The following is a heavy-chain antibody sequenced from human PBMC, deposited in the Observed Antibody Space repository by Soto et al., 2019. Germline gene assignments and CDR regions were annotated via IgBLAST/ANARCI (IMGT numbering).Heavy chain of an antibody. CDR2: INHSGST. CDR1: GGSFSGYY. V-gene: IGHV4-34*01. CDR3: ARTLRFPGRFDP. D-gene: IGHD3-3*01. J-gene: IGHJ5*02. Sequence: SETLSLTCAVYGGSFSGYYWSWIRQPPGKGLEWIGEINHSGSTNYNPSLKSRVTISVDTSKNQFSLKLSSVTAADTAVYYCARTLRFPGRFDPWGQGTLVTVSS.